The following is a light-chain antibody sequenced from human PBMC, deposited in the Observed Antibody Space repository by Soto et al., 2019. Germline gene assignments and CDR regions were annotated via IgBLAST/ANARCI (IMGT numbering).Light chain of an antibody. CDR1: SSDVGGYNY. CDR2: EVS. Sequence: QLVLTQPASVSGSPGHSITISCTGTSSDVGGYNYVSWYQQHPGKAPKLMIYEVSNRPSGVSNRFSGSKSGNTASLTISGLQAEDEAYYYCRSYTSSSTLVFGGGTKLTVL. V-gene: IGLV2-14*01. CDR3: RSYTSSSTLV. J-gene: IGLJ2*01.